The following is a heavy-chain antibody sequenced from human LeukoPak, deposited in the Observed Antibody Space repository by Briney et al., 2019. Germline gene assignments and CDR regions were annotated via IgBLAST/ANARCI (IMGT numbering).Heavy chain of an antibody. CDR3: WRAGYCGDGGCRGGSAFDV. D-gene: IGHD2-15*01. V-gene: IGHV1-18*01. CDR2: ISGYTGDT. J-gene: IGHJ3*01. CDR1: GYTFTSYV. Sequence: ASVKVSCKASGYTFTSYVISWVRQASGQGLECMGWISGYTGDTKYAQILQGRFTVTTDTSTSTAHMELRRWTCDDTAGLYCWRAGYCGDGGCRGGSAFDVWGQGTMVTVSS.